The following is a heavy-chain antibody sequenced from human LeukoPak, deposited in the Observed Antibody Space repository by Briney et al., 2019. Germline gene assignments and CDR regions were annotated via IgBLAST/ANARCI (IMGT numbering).Heavy chain of an antibody. CDR1: GGSISSYY. J-gene: IGHJ4*02. CDR3: ARVRYYDSSGYPSALFDY. D-gene: IGHD3-22*01. CDR2: IYYSVST. Sequence: SETLSLTCTVSGGSISSYYWSWIRQPPGKGLEWIGYIYYSVSTNYNPSLKSRVTISVDTSKNQFSLKLSSVTAAATAVYYCARVRYYDSSGYPSALFDYWGQGTLVTVSS. V-gene: IGHV4-59*01.